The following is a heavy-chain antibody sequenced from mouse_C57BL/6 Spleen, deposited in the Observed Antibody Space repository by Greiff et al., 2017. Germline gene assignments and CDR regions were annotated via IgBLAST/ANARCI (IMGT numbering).Heavy chain of an antibody. CDR1: GYTFTSYW. CDR3: ARGLYYGSSEAMDY. J-gene: IGHJ4*01. CDR2: IHPNSGST. Sequence: VQLQQSGAELVKPGASVKLSCKASGYTFTSYWMHWVKQRPGQGLEWIGMIHPNSGSTNYNEKFKSKATLTVDKSSSTAYMQLSSLTSEDSAVYYCARGLYYGSSEAMDYWGQGTSVTVSS. D-gene: IGHD1-1*01. V-gene: IGHV1-64*01.